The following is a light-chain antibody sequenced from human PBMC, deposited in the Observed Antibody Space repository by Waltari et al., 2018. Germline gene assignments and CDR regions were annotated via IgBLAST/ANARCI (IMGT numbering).Light chain of an antibody. V-gene: IGLV4-69*01. CDR1: SGHNNNA. J-gene: IGLJ3*02. Sequence: QPVLTQPPSASASLGASVKLTCTLSSGHNNNAIAWHQHQPEKGPRFLMKVNSDGRHSKGDGIPDRFSGSSSGTEWYLIISSLQSEDEADYYCQTWGTGTWVFGGGTRLTVL. CDR2: VNSDGRH. CDR3: QTWGTGTWV.